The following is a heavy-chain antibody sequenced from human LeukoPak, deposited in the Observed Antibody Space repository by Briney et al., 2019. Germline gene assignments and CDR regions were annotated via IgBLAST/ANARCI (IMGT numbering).Heavy chain of an antibody. CDR1: GFTFSSYG. Sequence: PGGSLRLSCAASGFTFSSYGMHWVRQAPGKGLEWVAVISYDGSNKYYADSVKGRFTISRDNSKNTLYLQMNSLRAEDTAVYYCAKDRRYCSSTSCYKTENYFDYWGQGTLVTVSS. CDR3: AKDRRYCSSTSCYKTENYFDY. D-gene: IGHD2-2*02. J-gene: IGHJ4*02. V-gene: IGHV3-30*18. CDR2: ISYDGSNK.